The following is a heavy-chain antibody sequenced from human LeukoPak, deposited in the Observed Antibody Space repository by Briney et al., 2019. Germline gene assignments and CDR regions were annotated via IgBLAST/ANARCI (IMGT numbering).Heavy chain of an antibody. CDR1: GGSISNNNW. D-gene: IGHD1-26*01. J-gene: IGHJ6*02. V-gene: IGHV4-4*02. CDR3: AREISGSYPGVYYYGLDV. Sequence: SGTLSLTCAVSGGSISNNNWWTWVRQPPGKGLEWIGEIYHSGITNYNPSLKSRVAISVDRSKSQFSLKLSSVTAADTAVYYCAREISGSYPGVYYYGLDVWGQGTLVTVSS. CDR2: IYHSGIT.